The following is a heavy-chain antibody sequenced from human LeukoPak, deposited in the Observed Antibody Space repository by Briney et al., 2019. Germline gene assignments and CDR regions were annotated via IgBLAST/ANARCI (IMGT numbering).Heavy chain of an antibody. CDR2: ISAYNGNT. CDR3: ALRWGIAARLPFDY. CDR1: GYTFTSYG. Sequence: ASVKVSCKASGYTFTSYGISWVRQAPGQGLEWMGWISAYNGNTNYAQKLQGRVTITADKSTSTAYMELSSLRSEDTAVYYCALRWGIAARLPFDYWGQGTLVTVSS. V-gene: IGHV1-18*01. D-gene: IGHD6-6*01. J-gene: IGHJ4*02.